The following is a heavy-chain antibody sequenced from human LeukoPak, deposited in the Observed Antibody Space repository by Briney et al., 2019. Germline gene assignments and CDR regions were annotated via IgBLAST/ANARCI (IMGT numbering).Heavy chain of an antibody. J-gene: IGHJ6*03. Sequence: ASVKVSCKASGYTFTSYYMHWVRQAPGQGLEWMGIINPSGGSTSYAQKFQGRVTMTRDTSTSTVYMELSSLRSEDTAVYYCARAGPPKDDYYYYYMDVWGKGTTVTVSS. V-gene: IGHV1-46*01. CDR1: GYTFTSYY. D-gene: IGHD2-15*01. CDR2: INPSGGST. CDR3: ARAGPPKDDYYYYYMDV.